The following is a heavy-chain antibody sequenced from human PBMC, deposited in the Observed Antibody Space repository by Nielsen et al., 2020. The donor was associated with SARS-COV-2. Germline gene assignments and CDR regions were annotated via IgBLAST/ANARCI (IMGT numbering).Heavy chain of an antibody. J-gene: IGHJ6*03. V-gene: IGHV4-59*01. CDR1: GGSISSYY. Sequence: SETLSLTCTVSGGSISSYYWSWTRQPPGKGLEWIGYIYYSGSTNYNPSLKSRVTISVDTSKNQFSLKLSSVTAADTAVYYCARARGYSYGPNLYYYYYYMDVWGKGTTVTVSS. D-gene: IGHD5-18*01. CDR2: IYYSGST. CDR3: ARARGYSYGPNLYYYYYYMDV.